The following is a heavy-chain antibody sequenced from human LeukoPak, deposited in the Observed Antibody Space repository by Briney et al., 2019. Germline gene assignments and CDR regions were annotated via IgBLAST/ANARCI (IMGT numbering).Heavy chain of an antibody. V-gene: IGHV3-23*01. Sequence: GGSLRLSCAASGFTFSSFAMSWVRQAPGKGLEWVSNISGSGGGTYYADSVKGRFTISRDNSKNTLYLQMNSLRAEDTAVYYCAKDYYDSSGKTPGGGAFDIWGQGTMVTVSS. J-gene: IGHJ3*02. CDR2: ISGSGGGT. D-gene: IGHD3-22*01. CDR3: AKDYYDSSGKTPGGGAFDI. CDR1: GFTFSSFA.